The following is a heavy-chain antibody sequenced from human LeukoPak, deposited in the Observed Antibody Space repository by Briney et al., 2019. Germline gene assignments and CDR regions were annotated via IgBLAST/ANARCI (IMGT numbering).Heavy chain of an antibody. D-gene: IGHD6-19*01. CDR2: IYYSGST. CDR3: ASSVVRVDSSGWPFDY. J-gene: IGHJ4*02. Sequence: PSETLSLTCTVSGGSISSYYWSWIRQPPGKGLEWIGYIYYSGSTNYNPSPKSRVTISVDTSKNQFSLKLSSVTAADTAVYYCASSVVRVDSSGWPFDYWGQGTLVTVSS. CDR1: GGSISSYY. V-gene: IGHV4-59*01.